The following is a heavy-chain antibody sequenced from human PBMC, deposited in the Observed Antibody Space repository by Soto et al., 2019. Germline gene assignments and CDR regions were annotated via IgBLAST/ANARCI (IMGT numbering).Heavy chain of an antibody. D-gene: IGHD6-19*01. CDR2: INAGNGNT. Sequence: ASVKVSCKASGYTFTSYAMHWVRQAPGQRLEWMGWINAGNGNTKYSQKFQGRVTITRDTSASTAYMELSSLRSEDTAVYYCARDAPQPVGFAPWGQGTLVTVSS. CDR1: GYTFTSYA. V-gene: IGHV1-3*01. J-gene: IGHJ5*02. CDR3: ARDAPQPVGFAP.